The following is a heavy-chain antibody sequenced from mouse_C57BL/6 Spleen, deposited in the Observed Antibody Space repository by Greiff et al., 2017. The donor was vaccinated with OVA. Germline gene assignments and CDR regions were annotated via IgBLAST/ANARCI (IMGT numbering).Heavy chain of an antibody. V-gene: IGHV1-61*01. CDR2: IYPSDSET. J-gene: IGHJ3*01. D-gene: IGHD2-1*01. CDR3: ARMKDGNYWFAY. CDR1: GYTFTSYW. Sequence: QVQLQQSGAELVRPGSSVKLSCKASGYTFTSYWMDWVKQRPGQGLEWIGNIYPSDSETHYNQKFKDKATLTVDKSSSTAYMQLSSLTSEDSAVYYCARMKDGNYWFAYWGQGTLVTVSA.